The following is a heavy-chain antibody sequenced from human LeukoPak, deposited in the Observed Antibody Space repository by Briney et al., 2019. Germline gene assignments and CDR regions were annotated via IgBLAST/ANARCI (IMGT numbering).Heavy chain of an antibody. CDR2: INHSGST. Sequence: SETLSLTCTVYGGSFSGYYWSWIRQPPGKGLEWIGEINHSGSTNYNPSLKSRVTISVDTSKNQFSLKLSSVTAADTAVYYCARRRGLRLLAPGGFDPWGLGTLVTVSS. V-gene: IGHV4-34*01. CDR1: GGSFSGYY. CDR3: ARRRGLRLLAPGGFDP. J-gene: IGHJ5*02. D-gene: IGHD3-3*01.